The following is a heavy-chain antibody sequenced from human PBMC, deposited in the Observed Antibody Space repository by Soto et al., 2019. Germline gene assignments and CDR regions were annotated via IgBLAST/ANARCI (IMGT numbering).Heavy chain of an antibody. V-gene: IGHV3-21*01. CDR2: ISSSGNHI. CDR3: VRGDWFDP. Sequence: GGSLTLSCAASGFTSGFTFSSYTMNWVRQAPGKGLEWVSSISSSGNHIYYADSVRGRFTISRDNAEKSLFLQMNSLRGEDTAISYCVRGDWFDPWGQGTLVTVSS. CDR1: GFTFSSYT. J-gene: IGHJ5*02.